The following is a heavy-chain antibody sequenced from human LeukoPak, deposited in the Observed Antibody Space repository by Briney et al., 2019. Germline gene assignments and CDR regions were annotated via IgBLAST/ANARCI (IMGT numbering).Heavy chain of an antibody. D-gene: IGHD6-13*01. Sequence: PGGSLRLSCAASGFTLSDYYLTWIRQAPGKGLEWVSYITSRGSTIYHADSVKGRFTISRDNAKNSLYLQMNSLRAEDTAAYYCARWLRGIADEDGVDVWGQGTTVTVSS. CDR1: GFTLSDYY. CDR3: ARWLRGIADEDGVDV. CDR2: ITSRGSTI. J-gene: IGHJ6*02. V-gene: IGHV3-11*01.